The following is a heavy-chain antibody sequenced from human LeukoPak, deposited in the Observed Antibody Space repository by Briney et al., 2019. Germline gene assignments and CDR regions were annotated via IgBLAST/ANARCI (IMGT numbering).Heavy chain of an antibody. J-gene: IGHJ4*02. CDR2: ISTNGDGT. V-gene: IGHV3-64D*06. D-gene: IGHD2-2*01. CDR3: VKYSSSSCYAL. Sequence: QPGGSLRLSCSASGFTFSNYAMHWVRQAPGKGLEYVSAISTNGDGTYYADSVKGRFTISRDNSKNMLYLQMSSLRAEDTAVYYCVKYSSSSCYALWGQGTLVTVSS. CDR1: GFTFSNYA.